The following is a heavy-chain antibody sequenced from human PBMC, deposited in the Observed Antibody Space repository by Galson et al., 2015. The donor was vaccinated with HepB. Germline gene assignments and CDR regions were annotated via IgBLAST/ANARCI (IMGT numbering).Heavy chain of an antibody. D-gene: IGHD3-10*01. J-gene: IGHJ3*02. CDR2: IFYNGNT. Sequence: ETLSLTCTVSGGSISNNRYYWGWIRQPPGKGLEWIGHIFYNGNTYYNPSLKSRVTISVDTSKNQFSLKLSSVTAADTAVYYCARASPDSGNYGLPDAFDIWGQGTMVTVSS. CDR3: ARASPDSGNYGLPDAFDI. CDR1: GGSISNNRYY. V-gene: IGHV4-39*02.